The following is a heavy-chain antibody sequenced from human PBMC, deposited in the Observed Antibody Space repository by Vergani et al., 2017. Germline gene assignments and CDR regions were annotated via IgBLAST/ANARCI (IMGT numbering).Heavy chain of an antibody. CDR1: GGTFSSYA. CDR2: IIPIFGTA. V-gene: IGHV1-69*01. J-gene: IGHJ6*03. Sequence: QVQLVQSGAEVKKPGSSVKVSCKASGGTFSSYAISWVRQAPGQGLEWMGGIIPIFGTANYAQKFQGRVTITADEATSTAYMELSSLRSEDTAVYYCARVNRPAAISYYYMDGWGKGTTVTVSS. CDR3: ARVNRPAAISYYYMDG. D-gene: IGHD2-2*01.